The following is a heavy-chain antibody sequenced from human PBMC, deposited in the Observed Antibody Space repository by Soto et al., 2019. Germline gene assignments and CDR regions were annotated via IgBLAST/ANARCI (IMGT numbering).Heavy chain of an antibody. J-gene: IGHJ4*02. CDR3: NKVTYMIVVPL. V-gene: IGHV3-15*07. D-gene: IGHD3-22*01. CDR1: GFTFSNAW. Sequence: LRLSCAASGFTFSNAWMNWVRQAPGKGLEWVGRIKSKTDGGTTDYAAPVKGRFTISRDDSKNTLYLQMNSMKTEDTAVYYCNKVTYMIVVPLWGQGTLVTVSS. CDR2: IKSKTDGGTT.